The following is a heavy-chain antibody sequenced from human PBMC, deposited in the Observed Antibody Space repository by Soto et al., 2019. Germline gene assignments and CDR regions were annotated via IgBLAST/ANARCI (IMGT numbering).Heavy chain of an antibody. CDR1: GFTLIRSS. V-gene: IGHV3-23*01. J-gene: IGHJ3*01. Sequence: GESLSLSCACSGFTLIRSSVNWVRQAPGQGLEWVSYISDSGDRTYYADSVKGRFTISRDRSKNTVSLQMDSLRAEDTAVYYCANDSGVIIKADYAFEGWGQGTTVTVSS. D-gene: IGHD4-17*01. CDR3: ANDSGVIIKADYAFEG. CDR2: ISDSGDRT.